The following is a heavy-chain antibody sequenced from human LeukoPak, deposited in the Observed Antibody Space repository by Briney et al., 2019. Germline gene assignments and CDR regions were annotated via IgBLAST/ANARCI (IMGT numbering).Heavy chain of an antibody. CDR2: IYSGVST. D-gene: IGHD6-19*01. CDR1: GFTVSSDY. V-gene: IGHV3-66*02. Sequence: TGGSLRLSCAASGFTVSSDYMGWVRQAPGRGLEWVSFIYSGVSTYYADSVKGRFTISRDSSKNTLYLQMNSLRAEDTAVYYCARILSSAWGELGYWGQGTLVTVSS. J-gene: IGHJ4*02. CDR3: ARILSSAWGELGY.